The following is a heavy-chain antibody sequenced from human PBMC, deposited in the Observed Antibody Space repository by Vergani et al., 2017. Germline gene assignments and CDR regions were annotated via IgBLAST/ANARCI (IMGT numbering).Heavy chain of an antibody. CDR3: ARVNTETNGHLYYYYYMDV. D-gene: IGHD4-11*01. J-gene: IGHJ6*03. CDR1: GGSFTSYH. Sequence: QVQLQQWGGGLLKPSQTLSLTCVVNGGSFTSYHWTWIRQSPGEGLDWVGDIDHTGRPDYNPSLKSLLTMSVDKSRNLFSLTLNSVTATDTAIYFCARVNTETNGHLYYYYYMDVWGQGTAVTVS. V-gene: IGHV4-34*01. CDR2: IDHTGRP.